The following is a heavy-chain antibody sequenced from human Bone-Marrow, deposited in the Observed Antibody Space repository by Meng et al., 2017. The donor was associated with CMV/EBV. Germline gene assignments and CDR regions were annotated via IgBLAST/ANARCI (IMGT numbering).Heavy chain of an antibody. J-gene: IGHJ6*02. CDR2: IYYSGST. CDR3: ARERCSGGSCYSLAMDV. V-gene: IGHV4-61*08. CDR1: GGSISSGGYY. Sequence: SETLSLTCTVSGGSISSGGYYWSWIRQPPGKGLEWIGYIYYSGSTNYNPSLKSRVTISVDTSKNQFSLKLTSVTAADTAVYYCARERCSGGSCYSLAMDVWGQGTTVTGSS. D-gene: IGHD2-15*01.